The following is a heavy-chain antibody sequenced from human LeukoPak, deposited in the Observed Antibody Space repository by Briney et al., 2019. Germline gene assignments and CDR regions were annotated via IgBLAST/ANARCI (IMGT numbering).Heavy chain of an antibody. D-gene: IGHD3-10*01. J-gene: IGHJ4*02. CDR1: GYTLTGLS. V-gene: IGHV1-24*01. Sequence: ASVKVSCKVSGYTLTGLSMNWVRQAPGQGLEWMGGFDPEDGETIYAQKFQGRVTMTEDTSTDTAYMELSSLRSEDTAVYYCVGQVTEYYYGSGNDWGQGTLVTVSS. CDR2: FDPEDGET. CDR3: VGQVTEYYYGSGND.